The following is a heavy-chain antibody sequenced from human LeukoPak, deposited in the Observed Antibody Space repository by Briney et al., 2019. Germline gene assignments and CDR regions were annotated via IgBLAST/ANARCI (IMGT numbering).Heavy chain of an antibody. CDR3: ARRYGSGSSGTFDY. CDR2: ISGSGDRT. Sequence: GGSLRLSCAASGFTFSSSAMNWVRQAPGKGLEWVSTISGSGDRTYYADSVKGRFTISRDNSKNTLFLQMNSLRAEDTAVYYCARRYGSGSSGTFDYWGRGTLVTVSS. D-gene: IGHD3-10*01. J-gene: IGHJ4*02. CDR1: GFTFSSSA. V-gene: IGHV3-23*01.